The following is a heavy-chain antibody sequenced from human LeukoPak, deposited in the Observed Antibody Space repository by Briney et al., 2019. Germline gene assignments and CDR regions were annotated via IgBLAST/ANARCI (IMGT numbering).Heavy chain of an antibody. CDR1: GGSISSSSYY. D-gene: IGHD3-9*01. CDR3: ARVLFDWLTYDY. V-gene: IGHV4-39*07. CDR2: IYYSGST. J-gene: IGHJ4*02. Sequence: SETLSLTCTVSGGSISSSSYYWGWIRQPPGKGLEWIGSIYYSGSTYYNPSLKSRVTISVDTSKNQFSLKLSSVTAADTAVYYCARVLFDWLTYDYWGQGTLVTVSS.